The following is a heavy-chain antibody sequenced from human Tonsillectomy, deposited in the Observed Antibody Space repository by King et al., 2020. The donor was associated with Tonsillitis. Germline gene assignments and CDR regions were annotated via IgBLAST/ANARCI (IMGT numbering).Heavy chain of an antibody. CDR1: GFTFSRYG. J-gene: IGHJ4*02. D-gene: IGHD6-19*01. Sequence: VQLVESGGGLVKPGGSLRLSCAASGFTFSRYGINWVRQAPGKGLEWVSYITSDSNAIYYADSVKGRFTISRDNAQNSLFLQMTSLRAEDTGVYYCATHRIAVADTPYFFEYWGQGILVTVSS. CDR3: ATHRIAVADTPYFFEY. V-gene: IGHV3-21*01. CDR2: ITSDSNAI.